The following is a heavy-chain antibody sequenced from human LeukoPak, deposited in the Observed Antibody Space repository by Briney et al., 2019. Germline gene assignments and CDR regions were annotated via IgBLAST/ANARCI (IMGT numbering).Heavy chain of an antibody. V-gene: IGHV3-11*01. CDR2: ISSSGSTI. D-gene: IGHD5-12*01. Sequence: EGSLRLSCAASGFTFSDYYMSWIRQAPGKGLEWVSYISSSGSTIYYADSVKGRFTISRDNAKNSLYLQMNSLRAEDTAVYYCARSVARAYYYYGMDVWGQGTTVTVSS. CDR1: GFTFSDYY. J-gene: IGHJ6*02. CDR3: ARSVARAYYYYGMDV.